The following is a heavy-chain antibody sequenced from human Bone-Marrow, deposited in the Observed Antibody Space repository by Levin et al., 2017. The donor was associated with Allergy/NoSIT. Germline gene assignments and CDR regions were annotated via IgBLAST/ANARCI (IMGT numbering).Heavy chain of an antibody. D-gene: IGHD3-10*01. CDR3: TRGPPVEMTTVGFGGWFDP. V-gene: IGHV3-21*06. J-gene: IGHJ5*02. CDR2: ISRDGNYI. Sequence: GESLKISCAASGFNLSPQSMHWVRQAPGKGLEWVSSISRDGNYIYYADSVRGRLTISRDNAKNSLYLQMESLRVEDTAVYYCTRGPPVEMTTVGFGGWFDPWGQGTLVTVSS. CDR1: GFNLSPQS.